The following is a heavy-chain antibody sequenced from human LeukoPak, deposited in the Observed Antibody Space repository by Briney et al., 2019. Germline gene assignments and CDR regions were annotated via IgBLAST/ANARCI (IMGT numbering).Heavy chain of an antibody. V-gene: IGHV1-2*02. CDR3: AGERPRGGDGGY. CDR1: GYTFTGYY. D-gene: IGHD4-23*01. Sequence: ASVKVSCKASGYTFTGYYMHWVRQSPGQGLEWMGWINPNSGGTNYVQKFQGRVTMTRDTSISTAYMELSRLRSDDTAVYYCAGERPRGGDGGYWGQGTLVTVSS. CDR2: INPNSGGT. J-gene: IGHJ4*02.